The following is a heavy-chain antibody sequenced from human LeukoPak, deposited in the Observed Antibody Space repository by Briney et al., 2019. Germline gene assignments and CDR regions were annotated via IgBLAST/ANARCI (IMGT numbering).Heavy chain of an antibody. J-gene: IGHJ3*02. D-gene: IGHD3-10*01. CDR3: TTRTMGLIGAFDI. Sequence: PGGSLRLSCAASGFTFSNAWMSWVRQAPGKGLEWVGRIKSKTDGGTTDYAAPVKGRFTISRDDSKNTLYLQMNSLKTEDTAVYYCTTRTMGLIGAFDIWGQGTMVTVSS. CDR2: IKSKTDGGTT. V-gene: IGHV3-15*01. CDR1: GFTFSNAW.